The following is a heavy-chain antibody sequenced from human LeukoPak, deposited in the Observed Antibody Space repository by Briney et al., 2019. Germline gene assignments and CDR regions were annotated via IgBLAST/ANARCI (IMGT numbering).Heavy chain of an antibody. V-gene: IGHV4-34*01. Sequence: KPSETLSLTCAVYGGSFSGYYWSWIRQPPGKGLEWIGEINHSGSTNYNPSLKSRVTISVDTSKNQFSLKLSSVTAADTAVYYCARRKKSKYCSSTSCYGWFDPWGQRTLVTVSS. CDR2: INHSGST. D-gene: IGHD2-2*01. CDR3: ARRKKSKYCSSTSCYGWFDP. J-gene: IGHJ5*02. CDR1: GGSFSGYY.